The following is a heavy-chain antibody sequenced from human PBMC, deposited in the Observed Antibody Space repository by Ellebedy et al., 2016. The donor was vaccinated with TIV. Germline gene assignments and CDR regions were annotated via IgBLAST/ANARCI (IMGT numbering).Heavy chain of an antibody. CDR1: GFTFSDYS. CDR3: TRGYTSSLDTFEK. CDR2: IKNPAYGETT. D-gene: IGHD6-13*01. Sequence: GESLKISCTASGFTFSDYSMNWFRQAPGKGLEWITFIKNPAYGETTQYAASVKGRFTISRDDSKSTAYLQMNSLKTEDTGVYYCTRGYTSSLDTFEKWGQGTMVTVAS. J-gene: IGHJ3*02. V-gene: IGHV3-49*03.